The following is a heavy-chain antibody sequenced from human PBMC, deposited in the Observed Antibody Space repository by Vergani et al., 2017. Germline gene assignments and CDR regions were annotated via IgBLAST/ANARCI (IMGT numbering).Heavy chain of an antibody. J-gene: IGHJ6*02. D-gene: IGHD4-11*01. CDR3: AKHPSSPTVTSDYYYYYGMNV. Sequence: QVQLVESGGGVVQPGRSLRLSCAASGFTFSSYGMHWVRQAPGKGLEWVAVISYDGSNKYYADSVKGRFTISRDNSKNTLYLQMNSLRAEDTAVYYCAKHPSSPTVTSDYYYYYGMNVGGRETTVTVS. CDR1: GFTFSSYG. V-gene: IGHV3-30*18. CDR2: ISYDGSNK.